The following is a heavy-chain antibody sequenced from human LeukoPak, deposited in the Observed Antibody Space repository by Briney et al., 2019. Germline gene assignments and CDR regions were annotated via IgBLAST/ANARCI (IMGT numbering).Heavy chain of an antibody. CDR3: ARDAGSRDSSGYYYLLFDY. Sequence: GASVKVSCKVSGYTLTELSMHWVRQAPGKGREWMGWINPNSGGTNYAQKCQGRVTMTRGTSISTAYMELSRLRSDDTAVYYCARDAGSRDSSGYYYLLFDYWGQGTLVTVSS. J-gene: IGHJ4*02. V-gene: IGHV1-2*02. CDR2: INPNSGGT. D-gene: IGHD3-22*01. CDR1: GYTLTELS.